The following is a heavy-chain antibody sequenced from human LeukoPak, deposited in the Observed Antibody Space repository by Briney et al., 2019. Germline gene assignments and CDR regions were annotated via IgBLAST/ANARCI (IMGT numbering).Heavy chain of an antibody. CDR2: IYASGHL. CDR1: DGSISSDY. CDR3: ARGWAPRGEKSSFDQ. J-gene: IGHJ4*02. Sequence: SETLSLTCSVSDGSISSDYWTWIRQVAGKGLELIGRIYASGHLNYNPFLRSRITMSVDTSKNQFSLRLSSVTAADTAVYYCARGWAPRGEKSSFDQWGQGTLVTVFS. D-gene: IGHD3-10*01. V-gene: IGHV4-4*07.